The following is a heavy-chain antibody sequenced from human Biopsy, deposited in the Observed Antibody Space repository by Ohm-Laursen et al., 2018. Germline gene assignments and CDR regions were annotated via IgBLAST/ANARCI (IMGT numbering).Heavy chain of an antibody. D-gene: IGHD4-17*01. CDR1: GFTFSSYA. CDR2: ISGNSDII. CDR3: ALAAAQTVTHFDC. V-gene: IGHV3-23*01. Sequence: SLRLSCAASGFTFSSYAMTWFRQAPGKGLEWVSTISGNSDIIYDTDSVKGRFTISRDNSKNTLYLQMNSLRADDTAVYYCALAAAQTVTHFDCWGQRTLVTVSS. J-gene: IGHJ4*02.